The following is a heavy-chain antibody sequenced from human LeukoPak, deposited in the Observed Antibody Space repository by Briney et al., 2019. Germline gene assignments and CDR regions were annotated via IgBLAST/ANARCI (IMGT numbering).Heavy chain of an antibody. CDR2: INPNSGGT. D-gene: IGHD2-15*01. Sequence: ASVTVSCKASGYTFTVYYIHWVRQAPGQGLEWMGWINPNSGGTNYAQKFQGRVTMTRDTSISTAYMELSRLRSDDTAVYYCAREADEYCSGGSCRYNWFDPWGQGTLVTVSS. CDR3: AREADEYCSGGSCRYNWFDP. V-gene: IGHV1-2*02. CDR1: GYTFTVYY. J-gene: IGHJ5*02.